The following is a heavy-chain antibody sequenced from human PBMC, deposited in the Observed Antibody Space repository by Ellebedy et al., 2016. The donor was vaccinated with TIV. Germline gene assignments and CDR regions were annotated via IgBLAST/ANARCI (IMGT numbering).Heavy chain of an antibody. CDR2: VYHSGST. J-gene: IGHJ4*02. Sequence: MPSETLSLTCAVSGGSISSSNFWPWVRQAPGSWLEWIGEVYHSGSTYYNPSLESRVTMSVDKSKNKFSLKLSSVTAADTAVYYCARGRDVTSRGIIDSWGQGTLVTVSS. V-gene: IGHV4-4*02. CDR1: GGSISSSNF. CDR3: ARGRDVTSRGIIDS. D-gene: IGHD3-10*01.